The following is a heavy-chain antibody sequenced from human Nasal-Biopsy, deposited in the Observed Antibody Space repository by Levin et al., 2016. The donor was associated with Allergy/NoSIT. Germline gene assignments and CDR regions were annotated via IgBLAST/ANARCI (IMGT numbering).Heavy chain of an antibody. V-gene: IGHV3-74*01. J-gene: IGHJ1*01. D-gene: IGHD3-16*01. CDR2: IDTVGVTI. Sequence: GESLKISCAASGFSFSTYWMHWVRQAPGKGLVWVSRIDTVGVTINYADSVKGRFTISRDNGKNSLYLQMNSLRDEDTALYYCARDAGGSKWLPGNFQHWGQGTLVAVSS. CDR3: ARDAGGSKWLPGNFQH. CDR1: GFSFSTYW.